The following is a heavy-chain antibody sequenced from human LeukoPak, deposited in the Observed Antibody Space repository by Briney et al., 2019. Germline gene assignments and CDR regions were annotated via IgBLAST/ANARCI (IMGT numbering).Heavy chain of an antibody. J-gene: IGHJ5*02. CDR3: ARDEAAAAHNWFDP. V-gene: IGHV3-11*01. CDR1: GFTFSDYY. CDR2: ISSSGSTI. Sequence: PGGSLRLSCAASGFTFSDYYMSWIRQAPGKGLEWVSYISSSGSTIYYADPVKGRFTISRDNAKNSLYLQMNSLRAEDTAVYYCARDEAAAAHNWFDPWGQGTLVTVSS. D-gene: IGHD6-13*01.